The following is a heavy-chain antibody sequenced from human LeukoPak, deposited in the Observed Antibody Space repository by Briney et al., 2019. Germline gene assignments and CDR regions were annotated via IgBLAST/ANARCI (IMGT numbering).Heavy chain of an antibody. CDR1: GGSISSSSYY. CDR3: ASLFDYYDSSVGDYFDY. J-gene: IGHJ4*02. CDR2: IYYSGST. Sequence: SETLSLTCTVSGGSISSSSYYWGWIRQPPGKGLEWIGSIYYSGSTYYNPSLKSRVTISVDTSKNQFSLKLSSVTAADTAVYYCASLFDYYDSSVGDYFDYWGQGTLVTVSS. D-gene: IGHD3-22*01. V-gene: IGHV4-39*01.